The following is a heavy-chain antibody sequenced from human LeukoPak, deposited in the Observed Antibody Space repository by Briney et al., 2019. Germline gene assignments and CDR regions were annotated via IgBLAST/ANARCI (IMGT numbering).Heavy chain of an antibody. CDR1: GGSISSYY. Sequence: PSETLSLTCTVSGGSISSYYWSWIRQPPGKGLEWIAYISYSGSTNYNPSLRSRVTISLDTSKNHFSLKLSSVTAADTAVYYCARQNSGYDLGPFVYWGQGILVTVSS. D-gene: IGHD5-12*01. CDR2: ISYSGST. J-gene: IGHJ4*02. CDR3: ARQNSGYDLGPFVY. V-gene: IGHV4-59*08.